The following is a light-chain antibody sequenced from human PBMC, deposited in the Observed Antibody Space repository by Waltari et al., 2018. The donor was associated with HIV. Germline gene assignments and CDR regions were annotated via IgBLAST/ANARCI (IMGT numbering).Light chain of an antibody. CDR3: CSYAGSSTYV. CDR1: NSDVGSYNL. V-gene: IGLV2-23*02. Sequence: QSALTQPASVSGSPGQSITISCTGTNSDVGSYNLVSWYQQHPGKAPKLMIYEVSKRPSGVSNRFSGSKSGNTASLTISGLQAEDEADYYCCSYAGSSTYVFGTGTKVTFL. J-gene: IGLJ1*01. CDR2: EVS.